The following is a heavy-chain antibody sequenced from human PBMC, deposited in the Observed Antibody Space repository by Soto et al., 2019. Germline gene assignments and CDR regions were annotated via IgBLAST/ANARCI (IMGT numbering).Heavy chain of an antibody. J-gene: IGHJ4*02. CDR1: GYTFTSYC. CDR3: ARMREGAPADY. CDR2: ISAYNGNT. Sequence: ASVKVSCKASGYTFTSYCISWVRQAPGQGLEWMGWISAYNGNTNYAQRLQGRVTMTTDTSTSTAYMELRSLRSDDTAVYYCARMREGAPADYWGQGTLVTVSS. V-gene: IGHV1-18*01. D-gene: IGHD1-26*01.